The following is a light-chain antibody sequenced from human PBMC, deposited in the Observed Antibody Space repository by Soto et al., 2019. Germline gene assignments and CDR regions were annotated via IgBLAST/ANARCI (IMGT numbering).Light chain of an antibody. CDR1: SSDVGGYNY. CDR2: EVS. CDR3: SSYTRTSTLNYV. Sequence: QSVLTQPASVSGSPGQSITISCTGTSSDVGGYNYVSWYQQHPGKAPRVMIYEVSNRPSGVSNRFSGSKSGNTASLTISGLQAEDEADYYCSSYTRTSTLNYVFGTGTKVTVL. J-gene: IGLJ1*01. V-gene: IGLV2-14*01.